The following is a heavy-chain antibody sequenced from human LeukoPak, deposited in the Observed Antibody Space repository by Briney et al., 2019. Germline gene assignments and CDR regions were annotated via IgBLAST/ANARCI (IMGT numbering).Heavy chain of an antibody. CDR2: ISGSDGTT. J-gene: IGHJ4*02. D-gene: IGHD1/OR15-1a*01. CDR1: GFTFSSFP. V-gene: IGHV3-23*01. Sequence: GGSLRLSCAASGFTFSSFPMSWVRQAPGKGLEWVSGISGSDGTTYYADSVKGRFTISRDNSKNTLYLQMSSLRAEDTAVYYCAKDLAGTTSFDYWGQGTLVTVSS. CDR3: AKDLAGTTSFDY.